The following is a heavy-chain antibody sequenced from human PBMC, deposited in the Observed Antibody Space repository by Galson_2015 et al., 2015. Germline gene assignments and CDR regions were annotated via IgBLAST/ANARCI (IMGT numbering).Heavy chain of an antibody. CDR2: IKQDGSEK. Sequence: SLRLSCAASGFSFSSYWMSWVRQAPGKGLEWVANIKQDGSEKYYVDSVKGRFTISKDNAKNSLFLQMNSLRAEDTALYYCARETHACFDYWGQGSLVTVSS. V-gene: IGHV3-7*04. CDR1: GFSFSSYW. CDR3: ARETHACFDY. J-gene: IGHJ4*02.